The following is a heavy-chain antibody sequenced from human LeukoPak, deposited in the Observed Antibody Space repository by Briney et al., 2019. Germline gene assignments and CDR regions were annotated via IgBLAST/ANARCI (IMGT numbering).Heavy chain of an antibody. V-gene: IGHV1-69*13. Sequence: EASVKVSCKASGYTFTSYGISWVRQAPGQGLEWTGGIIPIFGTANYAQKFQGRVTITADESTSTAYMELSSLRSDDTAVYYCARDSSGYSSGWYPDYWGQGTLVTVSS. D-gene: IGHD6-19*01. CDR3: ARDSSGYSSGWYPDY. J-gene: IGHJ4*02. CDR2: IIPIFGTA. CDR1: GYTFTSYG.